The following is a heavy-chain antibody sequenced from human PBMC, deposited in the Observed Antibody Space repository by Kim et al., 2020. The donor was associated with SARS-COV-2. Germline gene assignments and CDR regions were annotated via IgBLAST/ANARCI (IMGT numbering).Heavy chain of an antibody. CDR3: ARGSITIFGVVSYGMDV. CDR2: IIPIFGTA. V-gene: IGHV1-69*13. J-gene: IGHJ6*02. Sequence: SVKVSCKASGGTFSSYAISWVRQAPGQGLEWMGGIIPIFGTANYAQKFQGRVTITADESTSTAYMELSSLRSEDTAVYYCARGSITIFGVVSYGMDVWGQGTTVTVSS. D-gene: IGHD3-3*01. CDR1: GGTFSSYA.